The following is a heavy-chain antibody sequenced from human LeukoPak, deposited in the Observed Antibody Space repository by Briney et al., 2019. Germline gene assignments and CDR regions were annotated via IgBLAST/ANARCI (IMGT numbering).Heavy chain of an antibody. CDR1: GYTFTSYG. D-gene: IGHD4-17*01. CDR2: ISAYNGNT. CDR3: ASTQGDYVYAFDI. V-gene: IGHV1-18*01. Sequence: GASGKVSCKASGYTFTSYGISWVRQAPGQGLEWMGWISAYNGNTNYAQKFQGRVTMTRDTSTSTVYMELSSLRSEDTAVYYCASTQGDYVYAFDIWGQGTMVTVSS. J-gene: IGHJ3*02.